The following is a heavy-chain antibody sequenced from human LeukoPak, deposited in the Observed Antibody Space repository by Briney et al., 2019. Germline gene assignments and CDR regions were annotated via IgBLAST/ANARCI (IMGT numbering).Heavy chain of an antibody. Sequence: GGSPRLSCAASGFTFTNYWMSWVRQAPDKGLEWLANIKEDGTEKYYVDSVKGRFTISRDNAKNSLYLQMNSLRVEDTAVYYCGREWAVDFWGQGTLVTVSS. J-gene: IGHJ4*02. CDR1: GFTFTNYW. V-gene: IGHV3-7*01. CDR3: GREWAVDF. CDR2: IKEDGTEK.